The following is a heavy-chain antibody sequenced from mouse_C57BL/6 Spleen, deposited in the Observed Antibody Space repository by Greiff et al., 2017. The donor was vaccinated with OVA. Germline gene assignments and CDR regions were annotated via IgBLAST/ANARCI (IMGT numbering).Heavy chain of an antibody. CDR2: IDPSDSET. Sequence: QVHVKQPGAELVRPGSSVKLSCKASGYTFTSYWMHWVKQRPIQGLEWIGNIDPSDSETNYNQKFKDKATLTGDKSSSTAYMQLSSLTSVDSAVYYCAILRVSPFYAVDYWGQGTSVTVSS. V-gene: IGHV1-52*01. CDR3: AILRVSPFYAVDY. CDR1: GYTFTSYW. J-gene: IGHJ4*01.